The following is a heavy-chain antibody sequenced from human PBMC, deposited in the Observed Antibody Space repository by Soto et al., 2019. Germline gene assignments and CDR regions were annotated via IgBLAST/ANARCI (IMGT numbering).Heavy chain of an antibody. D-gene: IGHD1-26*01. Sequence: GGSLRLSCAASGFTFSSYSMNWVRQAPGKGLEWVSSISSSSSYIYYADSVKGRFTISRDNAKNSLYLQMNSLRAEDTAEYYCARVGSGSCSFDYWGHGTLVTVSS. CDR3: ARVGSGSCSFDY. V-gene: IGHV3-21*01. CDR1: GFTFSSYS. CDR2: ISSSSSYI. J-gene: IGHJ4*01.